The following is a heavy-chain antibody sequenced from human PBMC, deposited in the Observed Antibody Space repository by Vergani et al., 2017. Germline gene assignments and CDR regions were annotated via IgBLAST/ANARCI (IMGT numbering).Heavy chain of an antibody. CDR2: FYYSGST. CDR1: GGSISSYY. J-gene: IGHJ5*02. V-gene: IGHV4-59*01. D-gene: IGHD2-2*02. Sequence: QVQLQESGPGLVKPSETLSLTCTVSGGSISSYYWSWSRQPPVKGVVWVGYFYYSGSTNYNPSLKSRVTLSVDTSKNQFSLKRSSVTAADTAVYYCARGTVPAAIRSSTPDSFDPGGQGTLVTVSS. CDR3: ARGTVPAAIRSSTPDSFDP.